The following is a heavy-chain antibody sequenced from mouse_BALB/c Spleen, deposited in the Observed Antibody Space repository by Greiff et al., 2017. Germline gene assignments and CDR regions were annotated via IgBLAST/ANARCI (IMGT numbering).Heavy chain of an antibody. J-gene: IGHJ3*01. CDR2: ISSGGST. CDR3: ARDYRLDY. CDR1: GFTFSSYA. Sequence: EVQVVESGGGLVKPGGSLKLSCAASGFTFSSYAMSWVRQTPEKRLEWVASISSGGSTYYPDSVKGRFTISRDNARNILYLQMSSLRSEDTAMYYCARDYRLDYWGQGTLVTVSA. D-gene: IGHD1-1*02. V-gene: IGHV5-6-5*01.